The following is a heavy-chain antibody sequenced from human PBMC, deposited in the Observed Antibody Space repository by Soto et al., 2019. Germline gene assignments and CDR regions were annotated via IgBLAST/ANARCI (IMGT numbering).Heavy chain of an antibody. CDR2: ISGDSSVT. V-gene: IGHV3-23*01. Sequence: GGSLRLSCAASGFPFSAYGMSWARQAPGKGPEWVSAISGDSSVTFYADSVKGRFTISRDNSKNTVYLQMNSLRAEDTAIYYCWGHTRAAVTFDNWGQGTLVTVSS. CDR3: WGHTRAAVTFDN. J-gene: IGHJ4*02. D-gene: IGHD6-25*01. CDR1: GFPFSAYG.